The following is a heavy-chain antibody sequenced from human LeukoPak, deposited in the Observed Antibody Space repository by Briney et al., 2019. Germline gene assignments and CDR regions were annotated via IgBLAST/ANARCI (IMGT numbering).Heavy chain of an antibody. D-gene: IGHD6-19*01. CDR2: ISSSSSTI. J-gene: IGHJ4*02. Sequence: PGGSLRLSCAASGFTFSSYSMNWVRKAPGKGLEWVSYISSSSSTIYYADSVKGRFTISRDNAKNSLYLQINSLRAEDTALYYCARGGENSGFDYWGQGTLVIVSS. V-gene: IGHV3-48*01. CDR1: GFTFSSYS. CDR3: ARGGENSGFDY.